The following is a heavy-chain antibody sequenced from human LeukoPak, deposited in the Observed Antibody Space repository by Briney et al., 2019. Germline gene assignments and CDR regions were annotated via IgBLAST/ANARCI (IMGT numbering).Heavy chain of an antibody. CDR1: GYSISSGYY. J-gene: IGHJ4*02. V-gene: IGHV4-38-2*02. CDR3: ARGHNWNEDYYFDY. D-gene: IGHD1-20*01. CDR2: IYHSGST. Sequence: SETLSLTCTVSGYSISSGYYWGWIRQPPGKGLEWIGSIYHSGSTYYNPSLKSRVTISVDTSKNQFSLKLSSVTAADTAVYYCARGHNWNEDYYFDYWGQGTLVTVSS.